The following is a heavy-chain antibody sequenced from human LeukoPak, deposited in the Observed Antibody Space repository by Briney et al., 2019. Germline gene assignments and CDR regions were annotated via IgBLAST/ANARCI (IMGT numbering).Heavy chain of an antibody. CDR2: MNPNSGNT. Sequence: GASVKVPCKASGYTFTSYDINWVRQATGQGLEWMGWMNPNSGNTGYAQKFQGRVTMTKNTSITTAYMELSSLRSEDTAVYYCARALSWTTESYYYMDVWGKGTTVTVSS. CDR1: GYTFTSYD. CDR3: ARALSWTTESYYYMDV. J-gene: IGHJ6*03. D-gene: IGHD3/OR15-3a*01. V-gene: IGHV1-8*01.